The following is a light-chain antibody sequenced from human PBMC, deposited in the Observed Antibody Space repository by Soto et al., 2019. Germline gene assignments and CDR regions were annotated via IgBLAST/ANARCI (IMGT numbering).Light chain of an antibody. CDR1: QSVSSSY. Sequence: EIVLTQSPGTLSLSPGERATLSCRASQSVSSSYLAWYQQKPGQAPSLLISGASSRATGIPERFSGSGSGADFTLTITSLETVDCAVYYCHHYGTSPITFGQGTRLEIQ. CDR2: GAS. CDR3: HHYGTSPIT. J-gene: IGKJ5*01. V-gene: IGKV3-20*01.